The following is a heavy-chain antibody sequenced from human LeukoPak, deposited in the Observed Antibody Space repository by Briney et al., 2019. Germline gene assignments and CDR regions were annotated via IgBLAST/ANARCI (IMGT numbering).Heavy chain of an antibody. J-gene: IGHJ6*02. CDR2: INHSGST. CDR1: GGSFSGYY. Sequence: PSETLSLTCAVYGGSFSGYYWSWIRQPPGKGLEWIGEINHSGSTNYNPSLKSRVTISVDTSKNQFSLKLSSVTAADTAVYYCASSTTYHYYGMDVWGQGTTVTVSS. V-gene: IGHV4-34*01. D-gene: IGHD1-1*01. CDR3: ASSTTYHYYGMDV.